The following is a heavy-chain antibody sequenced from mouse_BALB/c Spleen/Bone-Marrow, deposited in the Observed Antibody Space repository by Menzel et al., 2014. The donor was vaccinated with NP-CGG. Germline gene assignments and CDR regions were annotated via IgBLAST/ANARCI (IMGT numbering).Heavy chain of an antibody. CDR1: GYIFTSYW. D-gene: IGHD1-2*01. CDR2: IYPGDSDT. CDR3: AREKGSSLLRSRQAGFAY. Sequence: VQLQQSGAELARPGASVKLSCKASGYIFTSYWMQWVKQRPGQGLEWIGAIYPGDSDTIYTQKFRGKATLTADTSSSTAYMQLGSLPSEDSAVYYCAREKGSSLLRSRQAGFAYWGQGTLVTVSA. V-gene: IGHV1-87*01. J-gene: IGHJ3*01.